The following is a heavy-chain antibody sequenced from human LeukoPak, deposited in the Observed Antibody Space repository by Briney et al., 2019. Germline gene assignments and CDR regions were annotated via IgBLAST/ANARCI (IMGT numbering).Heavy chain of an antibody. CDR3: ARRIAAAGVGIVY. Sequence: SVKVSCKASGHTFTSYDINWVRLATGQGLEWMGWMNPDSGNTGYAQKFQGRVTMTRNPSISTAYMELSSLTSEDTAVYYCARRIAAAGVGIVYWGQGTLVTVSS. CDR1: GHTFTSYD. J-gene: IGHJ4*02. CDR2: MNPDSGNT. D-gene: IGHD6-13*01. V-gene: IGHV1-8*01.